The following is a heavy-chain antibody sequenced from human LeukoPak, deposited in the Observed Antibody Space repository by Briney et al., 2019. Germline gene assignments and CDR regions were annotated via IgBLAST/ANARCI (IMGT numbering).Heavy chain of an antibody. Sequence: RPSETLSLTCTVSGGSISSYYWTWVRQPAGKGLEWIGRIYTTGSTNYNPSLKSRVTISVDTSKNQFSLKLSSVTAADTAVYYCARAPRASHFDYWGQGTLVTVSS. J-gene: IGHJ4*02. CDR2: IYTTGST. CDR1: GGSISSYY. CDR3: ARAPRASHFDY. V-gene: IGHV4-4*07.